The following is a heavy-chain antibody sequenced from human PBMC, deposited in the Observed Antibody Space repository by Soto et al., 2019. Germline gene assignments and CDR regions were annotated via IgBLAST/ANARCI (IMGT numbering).Heavy chain of an antibody. D-gene: IGHD3-22*01. J-gene: IGHJ5*02. CDR1: GYTFTSYY. V-gene: IGHV1-46*01. CDR2: INPSGGST. Sequence: ASVKVSCKASGYTFTSYYMHWVRQAPGQGLEWMGIINPSGGSTSYAQKFQGRVTMTRDTSTSTVYMELSSLRSEDTAVYYCARERYYDSSAEGWFDPWGQGTLVTVSS. CDR3: ARERYYDSSAEGWFDP.